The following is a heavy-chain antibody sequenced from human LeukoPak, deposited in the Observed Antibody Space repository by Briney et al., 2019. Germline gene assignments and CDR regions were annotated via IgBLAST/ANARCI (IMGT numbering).Heavy chain of an antibody. J-gene: IGHJ5*02. D-gene: IGHD6-13*01. CDR1: GYTFTNFW. CDR2: IYPGDSDT. V-gene: IGHV5-51*01. CDR3: ARSIRAITAAGMIHWFDP. Sequence: GESLKISCKGSGYTFTNFWLGWVRQMPGKGLEWMGFIYPGDSDTRYSPSFQGQVTISADKSIRTAFLQWSSLEASDTAMYYCARSIRAITAAGMIHWFDPWGQGTLVTVSS.